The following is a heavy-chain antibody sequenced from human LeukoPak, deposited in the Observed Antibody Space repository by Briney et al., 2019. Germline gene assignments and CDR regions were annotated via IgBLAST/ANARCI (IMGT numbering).Heavy chain of an antibody. J-gene: IGHJ4*02. V-gene: IGHV1-18*01. D-gene: IGHD1-7*01. CDR1: GYTFTSYG. CDR2: FSAYNGNT. CDR3: ARDPGGGELLDY. Sequence: GASVKVSCKASGYTFTSYGISWVRQAPGQGLERVGCFSAYNGNTNYAQKLQGRVTITTDTSTSTAYMELRSLRSGDTAVYYCARDPGGGELLDYWGQGTLVTVSS.